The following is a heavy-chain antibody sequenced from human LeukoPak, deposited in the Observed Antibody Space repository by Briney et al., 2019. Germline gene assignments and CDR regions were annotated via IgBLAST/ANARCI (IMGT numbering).Heavy chain of an antibody. CDR2: ISGSGGNR. CDR3: AKAYASGTYYIDY. V-gene: IGHV3-23*01. D-gene: IGHD3-10*01. CDR1: GFTFSNYA. Sequence: GGSLRLSCAASGFTFSNYAMNWVRQAPGKGLEWVSAISGSGGNRYYADSVKGRFTISRDNSENTLFLQMNSLRAKDTALYYCAKAYASGTYYIDYWGQGTLVTVSS. J-gene: IGHJ4*02.